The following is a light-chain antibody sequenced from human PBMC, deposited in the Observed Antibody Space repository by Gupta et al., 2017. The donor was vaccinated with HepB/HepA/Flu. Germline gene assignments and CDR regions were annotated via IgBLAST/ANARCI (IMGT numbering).Light chain of an antibody. CDR1: QSVRTRY. CDR2: ATS. V-gene: IGKV3-20*01. Sequence: EIVLTQSSGTLSLFPGERATLSCRASQSVRTRYLAWFQQRPGQAPRVLIYATSSRAAGTPDRFSGNGSGTDFTLTVSRLEPEDFAVYYCQQYDKSPRTFGQGTIVDIK. CDR3: QQYDKSPRT. J-gene: IGKJ1*01.